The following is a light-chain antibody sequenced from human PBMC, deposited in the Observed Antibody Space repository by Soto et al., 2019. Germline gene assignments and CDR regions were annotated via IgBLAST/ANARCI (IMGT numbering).Light chain of an antibody. V-gene: IGKV1-27*01. CDR2: SAS. J-gene: IGKJ5*01. CDR3: QKFNTAPLT. Sequence: EIQMTQSPSSLSASVGDRVTITCRASQDVSVYLAWYQQKPGKVPKLLIYSASTWQSGVPSRFSGSGSGTDFTLTISSLQPEDVATYYCQKFNTAPLTFGQGTRLEIK. CDR1: QDVSVY.